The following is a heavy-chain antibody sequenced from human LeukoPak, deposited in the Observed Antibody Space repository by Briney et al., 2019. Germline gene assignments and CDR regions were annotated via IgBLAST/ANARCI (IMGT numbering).Heavy chain of an antibody. CDR3: AKEFYFATAV. V-gene: IGHV3-23*01. J-gene: IGHJ6*02. CDR1: GFTFSTYA. D-gene: IGHD2-15*01. CDR2: ISGGGGTT. Sequence: GGSLRLSCAASGFTFSTYALSWVRQAPGKGLEWVSAISGGGGTTHYADSVKGRFTTSRDNSKNTLYLQMDSLRAEDTAVYYCAKEFYFATAVWGQGTTVTVSS.